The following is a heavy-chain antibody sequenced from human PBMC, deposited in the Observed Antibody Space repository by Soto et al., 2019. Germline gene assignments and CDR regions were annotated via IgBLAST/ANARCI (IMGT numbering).Heavy chain of an antibody. V-gene: IGHV3-7*01. CDR1: GFTFSSYW. J-gene: IGHJ4*02. CDR2: IKQDGSEK. Sequence: EVQLVESGGGLVQPGGSLRLSCAASGFTFSSYWMSWVRQAPGKGLEGVANIKQDGSEKYYVDSVKGRFTISRDNAKNSLYLQMNSLRAEDTAVYYCARLYSSSWLYYFDYWGQGTLVTVSS. CDR3: ARLYSSSWLYYFDY. D-gene: IGHD6-13*01.